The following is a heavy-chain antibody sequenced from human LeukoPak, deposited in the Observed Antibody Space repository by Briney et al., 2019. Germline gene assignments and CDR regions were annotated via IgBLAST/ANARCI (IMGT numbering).Heavy chain of an antibody. CDR2: ISGSGGST. Sequence: GGSLRLSCAASGFTFSSYAMSWVRQAPGKGLEWVSAISGSGGSTYYADSVKGRFTIPRDNSKNTLYLQMNSLRAEDTAVYYCAKAMYYDILTGYRTYYYYGMDVWGQGTTVTVSS. V-gene: IGHV3-23*01. D-gene: IGHD3-9*01. J-gene: IGHJ6*02. CDR1: GFTFSSYA. CDR3: AKAMYYDILTGYRTYYYYGMDV.